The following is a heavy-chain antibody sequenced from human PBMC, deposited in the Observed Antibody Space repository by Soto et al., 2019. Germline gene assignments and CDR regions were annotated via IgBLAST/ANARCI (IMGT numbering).Heavy chain of an antibody. CDR3: AGDRYDYAWGSYRHHGFDY. CDR1: GYTFTSYG. Sequence: QVQLVQSGAEVKKPGASVKVSCKASGYTFTSYGISWVRQAPGQGLEWMGWISAYNGNTNYAQKLQGRVTMTTDTSTSTADRELRSLRSGDTGVYYCAGDRYDYAWGSYRHHGFDYWGQGTLVTVSS. CDR2: ISAYNGNT. J-gene: IGHJ4*02. V-gene: IGHV1-18*01. D-gene: IGHD3-16*02.